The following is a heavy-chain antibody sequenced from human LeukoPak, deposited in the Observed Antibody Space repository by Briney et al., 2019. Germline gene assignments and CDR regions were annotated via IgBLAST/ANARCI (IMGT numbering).Heavy chain of an antibody. CDR2: IYYTGTS. D-gene: IGHD3-22*01. CDR3: ARDNAGFDGSGHRGYDAFDI. J-gene: IGHJ3*02. Sequence: SETLSLTCTVSGGXISSGGYYWSWIRQRPGKGLECLAYIYYTGTSYYNPSLKSRLTISVDTSDNQFSLKLSPVTAADTAVYFCARDNAGFDGSGHRGYDAFDIWGQGTLVTVSS. CDR1: GGXISSGGYY. V-gene: IGHV4-31*03.